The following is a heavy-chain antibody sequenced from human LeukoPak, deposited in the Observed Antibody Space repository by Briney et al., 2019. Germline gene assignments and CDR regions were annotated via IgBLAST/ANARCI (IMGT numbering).Heavy chain of an antibody. CDR2: FDPEDGET. V-gene: IGHV1-24*01. Sequence: ASVKVSCKVSGYTLTELSMHWVRQAPGKGLEWMGGFDPEDGETIYAQKFQGRVTMTEDTSTDTAYMELSSLRSEDTAVYYCATSILTGYYNPYYGMDVWGQGTTVTASS. J-gene: IGHJ6*02. D-gene: IGHD3-9*01. CDR3: ATSILTGYYNPYYGMDV. CDR1: GYTLTELS.